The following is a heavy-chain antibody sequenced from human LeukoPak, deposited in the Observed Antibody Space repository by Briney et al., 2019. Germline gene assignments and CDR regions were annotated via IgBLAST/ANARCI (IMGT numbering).Heavy chain of an antibody. CDR1: GGTFSSYA. D-gene: IGHD6-13*01. CDR2: IIPIFGTA. J-gene: IGHJ4*02. CDR3: ASCERHAAAGFDY. Sequence: PWASVKVSCKASGGTFSSYAISWVRQAPGQGLEWMGGIIPIFGTANYAQKFQGRVTITADKSTSTAYMELSSLRSEDTAVYYCASCERHAAAGFDYWGQGTLATVSS. V-gene: IGHV1-69*06.